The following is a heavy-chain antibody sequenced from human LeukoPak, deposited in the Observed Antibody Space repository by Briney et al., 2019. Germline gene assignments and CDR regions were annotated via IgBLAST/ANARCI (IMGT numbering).Heavy chain of an antibody. CDR2: INPAGTET. CDR1: VFSFSAYW. J-gene: IGHJ4*02. Sequence: GGSLRLSCAASVFSFSAYWMTWVRQAPGAGLEFVGNINPAGTETYYADPVKGRFTISRDNAKNLVYVQMNSVRAEDTTVYHCGRFGYVAGVDLWGQGTLVTVSS. V-gene: IGHV3-7*01. CDR3: GRFGYVAGVDL. D-gene: IGHD6-19*01.